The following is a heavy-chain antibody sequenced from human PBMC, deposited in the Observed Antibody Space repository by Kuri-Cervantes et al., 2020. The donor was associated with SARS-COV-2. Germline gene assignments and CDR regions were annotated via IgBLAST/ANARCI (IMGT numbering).Heavy chain of an antibody. Sequence: SVKVSCKPSGYTFTGYYMHWVRQAPGQGLEWMGWINPNSGGTNYAQNFQGRVTMTRDTSISTAYMELSKLISDDTAVYYCARGGVGATPDCSFDYWCQGTLVTVSS. V-gene: IGHV1-2*02. CDR2: INPNSGGT. CDR3: ARGGVGATPDCSFDY. CDR1: GYTFTGYY. D-gene: IGHD1-26*01. J-gene: IGHJ4*02.